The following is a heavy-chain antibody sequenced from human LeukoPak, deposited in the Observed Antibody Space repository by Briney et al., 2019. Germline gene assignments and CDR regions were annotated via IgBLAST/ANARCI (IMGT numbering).Heavy chain of an antibody. CDR1: GFTFDDYA. D-gene: IGHD5-18*01. J-gene: IGHJ6*02. Sequence: AGGSLRLSCAASGFTFDDYAMHWVRQAPGKGLEWVSGISWNSGSIGYADSVKGRFTISRDNAKNSLYLQMNSLRAEDTAVYYCARSNTAMAPNYYYYGMDVWGQGTTVTVSS. V-gene: IGHV3-9*01. CDR2: ISWNSGSI. CDR3: ARSNTAMAPNYYYYGMDV.